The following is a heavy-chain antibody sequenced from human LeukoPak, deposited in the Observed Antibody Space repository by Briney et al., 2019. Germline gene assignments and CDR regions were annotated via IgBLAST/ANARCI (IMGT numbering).Heavy chain of an antibody. J-gene: IGHJ5*02. Sequence: ASVEVSCKASGYTFTGYFVHWVRQAPGQGLQWMGWINPNTGGTNYAEKFQGRVTMTRDTSISTAYMELSSLISDDTAVYYCASGERGYSYGTGYWFDPWGQGTLVTVSS. CDR3: ASGERGYSYGTGYWFDP. D-gene: IGHD5-18*01. CDR1: GYTFTGYF. V-gene: IGHV1-2*02. CDR2: INPNTGGT.